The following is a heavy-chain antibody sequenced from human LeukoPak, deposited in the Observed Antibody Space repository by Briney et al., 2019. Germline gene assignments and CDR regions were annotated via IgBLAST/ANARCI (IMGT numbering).Heavy chain of an antibody. CDR1: GGSISSGGYY. V-gene: IGHV4-30-2*01. J-gene: IGHJ6*03. CDR3: ARSPPAVFYYMDV. CDR2: IYHSGST. D-gene: IGHD1-14*01. Sequence: PSETLSLTCTVSGGSISSGGYYWIWIRQPPGKGLEWIGYIYHSGSTYYNPSLKSRVTISVDRSKNQFSLKLSSVTAADTAVYYCARSPPAVFYYMDVWGKGTTVTVSS.